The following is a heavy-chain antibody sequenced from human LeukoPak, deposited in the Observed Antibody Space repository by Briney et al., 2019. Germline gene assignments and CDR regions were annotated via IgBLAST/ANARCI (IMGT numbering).Heavy chain of an antibody. CDR1: GGTFSSYA. Sequence: SVKVSCKASGGTFSSYAISWVRQAPGQGLEWMGGVIPIFGTANYAQKFQGRVTITTDESTSTAYMELSSLRSEDTAVYYCARGAYGSGSYYNYYFDYWGQGTLVTVSS. D-gene: IGHD3-10*01. J-gene: IGHJ4*02. CDR3: ARGAYGSGSYYNYYFDY. CDR2: VIPIFGTA. V-gene: IGHV1-69*05.